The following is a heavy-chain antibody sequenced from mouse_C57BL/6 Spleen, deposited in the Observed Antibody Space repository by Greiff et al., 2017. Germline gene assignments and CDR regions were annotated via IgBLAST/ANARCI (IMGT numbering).Heavy chain of an antibody. Sequence: QVQLKESGPGLVQPSQSLSITCTVSGFSLTSYGVHWFRQSPGKGLVWLGVIWSGGSTDYNAAFISRLSISKDNTKRQVFFKMNSPQADKTAIYYCARNGSPYWYFDVWGTGTTGTVSS. D-gene: IGHD1-1*01. V-gene: IGHV2-2*01. CDR2: IWSGGST. CDR3: ARNGSPYWYFDV. CDR1: GFSLTSYG. J-gene: IGHJ1*03.